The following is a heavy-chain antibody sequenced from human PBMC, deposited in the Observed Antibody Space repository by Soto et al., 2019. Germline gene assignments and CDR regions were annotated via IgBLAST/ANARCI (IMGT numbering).Heavy chain of an antibody. V-gene: IGHV3-30*18. J-gene: IGHJ6*02. D-gene: IGHD1-26*01. CDR3: AKEPGTYFYYYGMDV. CDR1: GFSFSSYV. Sequence: GGSLRLSCAASGFSFSSYVMQWVRQAPGKGLEWVAVISYDGSDKHYADSVKGRFTVSRDNSKNTLYLQMNSLRPEDTAVYFCAKEPGTYFYYYGMDVWGQGTTVTVSS. CDR2: ISYDGSDK.